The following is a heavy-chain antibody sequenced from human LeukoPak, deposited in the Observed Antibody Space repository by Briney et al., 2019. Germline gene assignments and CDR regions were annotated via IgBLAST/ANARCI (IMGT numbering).Heavy chain of an antibody. CDR2: ISYDGNNK. V-gene: IGHV3-30*18. Sequence: GGSLRLSCAASGFTFSSYGMHWVRQAPGKGLEWMAVISYDGNNKYYADSVKGRFTISRDNFKNTLYLQMNSLRVEDTAVYYCAKSERYFDLDYWGQGTLVTVSS. J-gene: IGHJ4*02. D-gene: IGHD3-9*01. CDR3: AKSERYFDLDY. CDR1: GFTFSSYG.